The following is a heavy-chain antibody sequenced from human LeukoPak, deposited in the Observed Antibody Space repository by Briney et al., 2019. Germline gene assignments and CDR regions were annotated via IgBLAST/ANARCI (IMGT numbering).Heavy chain of an antibody. V-gene: IGHV3-74*01. CDR1: GFTFSSYW. CDR2: ISSDGSST. J-gene: IGHJ6*03. CDR3: ASLGRAGYYDFWSGYYMPYYMDV. D-gene: IGHD3-3*01. Sequence: PGGSLRLSCTASGFTFSSYWMHWVRQAPGKGLVWVSRISSDGSSTTYADSVKGRFTISRDNAKHTLYLQMNSLRAEDTAVYYCASLGRAGYYDFWSGYYMPYYMDVWGKGTTVTVSS.